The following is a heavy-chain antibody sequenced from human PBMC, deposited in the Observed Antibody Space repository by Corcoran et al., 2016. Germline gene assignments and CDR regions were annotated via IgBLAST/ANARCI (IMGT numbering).Heavy chain of an antibody. V-gene: IGHV4-31*03. CDR3: ARARRGRTAMAREYDY. J-gene: IGHJ4*02. CDR2: IYYSGST. D-gene: IGHD5-18*01. CDR1: GGSISSGGYY. Sequence: QVQLQESGPGLVKPSQTLSLTCTVSGGSISSGGYYWSWIRQHPGKGLEWIGYIYYSGSTYYNPSLKSRVTISVDTSKNQFSLKLRSVTAADTAVYYCARARRGRTAMAREYDYWGQGTLVTVSS.